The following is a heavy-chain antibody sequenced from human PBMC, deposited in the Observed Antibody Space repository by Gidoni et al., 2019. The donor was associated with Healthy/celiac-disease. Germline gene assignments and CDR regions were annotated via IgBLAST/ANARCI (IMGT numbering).Heavy chain of an antibody. J-gene: IGHJ4*02. CDR3: ARVQGDTAMVLGSFDY. V-gene: IGHV3-53*01. CDR1: GFTVSSNY. D-gene: IGHD5-18*01. Sequence: EVQLVESGGGFIQPGGSLRLSCAASGFTVSSNYMSWVRQAPGKGLEWVSVIYSGGSTYYADSVKGRFTISRDNSKNTLYLQMNSLRAEDTAVYYCARVQGDTAMVLGSFDYWGQGTLVTVSS. CDR2: IYSGGST.